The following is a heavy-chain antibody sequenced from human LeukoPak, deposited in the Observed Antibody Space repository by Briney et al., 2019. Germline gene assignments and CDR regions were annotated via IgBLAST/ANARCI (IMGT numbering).Heavy chain of an antibody. Sequence: ASVRVSCKAFGYTFTTYVIHWVRQAPGQGREWMGMIKPLGGDTTYAQKFQGRVTMTRDTSTSTVHMELRSLISEDTAVYFCARGPNYSYGLLDYWGQGTQVTVTS. D-gene: IGHD5-18*01. CDR2: IKPLGGDT. CDR3: ARGPNYSYGLLDY. CDR1: GYTFTTYV. J-gene: IGHJ4*02. V-gene: IGHV1-46*03.